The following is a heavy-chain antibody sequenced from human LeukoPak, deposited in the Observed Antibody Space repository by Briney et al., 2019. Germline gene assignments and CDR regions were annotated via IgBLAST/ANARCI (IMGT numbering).Heavy chain of an antibody. V-gene: IGHV1-24*01. CDR3: ATEDPRTYCSGGSCYSYYYYYMDV. CDR2: FDPEEGET. J-gene: IGHJ6*03. D-gene: IGHD2-15*01. CDR1: GYALTELS. Sequence: ASVKVSCKVSGYALTELSMHWVRQAPGKGLEWMGGFDPEEGETIYAQKFQGRVTMTEDTSTDTAYMELSSLRSEDTAVYYCATEDPRTYCSGGSCYSYYYYYMDVWGKGTTVTISS.